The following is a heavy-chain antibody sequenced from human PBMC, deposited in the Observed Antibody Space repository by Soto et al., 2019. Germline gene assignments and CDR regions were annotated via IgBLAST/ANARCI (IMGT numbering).Heavy chain of an antibody. D-gene: IGHD4-17*01. CDR3: ARDDYGDYVGYYYYYGMDV. CDR2: ISSSGSTI. J-gene: IGHJ6*02. V-gene: IGHV3-11*01. Sequence: GGSLRLSCAASGFTFSDYYMSWIRQAPGKGLEWVSYISSSGSTIYYADSVKGRFTISRDNAKNSLYLQMNSLRAEDTAVYYCARDDYGDYVGYYYYYGMDVWGQGTTVTVSS. CDR1: GFTFSDYY.